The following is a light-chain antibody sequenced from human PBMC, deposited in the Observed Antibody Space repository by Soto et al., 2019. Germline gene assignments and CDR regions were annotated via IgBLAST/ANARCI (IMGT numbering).Light chain of an antibody. J-gene: IGKJ1*01. CDR2: GAS. V-gene: IGKV3-20*01. CDR3: QQYGSSLTWT. CDR1: QSVSSSY. Sequence: EIVLTQSPGTLSLSPGERASLSCRDSQSVSSSYLAWYQQKPGQAPRLLIYGASSRATGIPDRFSGSGSGTDFTLTISRLEPEDFAVYYCQQYGSSLTWTFGQGTKV.